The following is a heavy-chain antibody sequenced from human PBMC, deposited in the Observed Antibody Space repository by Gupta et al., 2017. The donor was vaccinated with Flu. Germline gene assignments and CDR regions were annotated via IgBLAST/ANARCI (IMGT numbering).Heavy chain of an antibody. D-gene: IGHD1-26*01. Sequence: YAMSWVRQAPGKGLEWVSAISGSGGSTYYADSVKGRFTISRDNSKNTLYLQMNSLRAEDTAVYYCAKAESGSYYGSVCGYWGQGTLVTVSS. CDR1: YA. V-gene: IGHV3-23*01. CDR2: ISGSGGST. J-gene: IGHJ4*02. CDR3: AKAESGSYYGSVCGY.